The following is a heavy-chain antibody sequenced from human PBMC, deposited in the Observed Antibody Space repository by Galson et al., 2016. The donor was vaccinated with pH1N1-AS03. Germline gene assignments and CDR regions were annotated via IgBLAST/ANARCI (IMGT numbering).Heavy chain of an antibody. CDR3: ARGSYGSGWYRGRNAFDI. CDR2: INHSGST. Sequence: ETLSLTCAVYGGSFNNYYWNWIRQSPGKGLEWVGEINHSGSTDYNPSLKSRVTISVDPSKNQISLNLNSVTAADTAVYYRARGSYGSGWYRGRNAFDIWGQGTMVTVSS. J-gene: IGHJ3*02. D-gene: IGHD6-19*01. V-gene: IGHV4-34*01. CDR1: GGSFNNYY.